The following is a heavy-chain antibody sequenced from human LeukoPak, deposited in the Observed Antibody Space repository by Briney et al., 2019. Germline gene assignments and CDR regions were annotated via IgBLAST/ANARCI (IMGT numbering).Heavy chain of an antibody. CDR2: ISGSGDGT. V-gene: IGHV3-64D*06. CDR1: GFSFSKYA. Sequence: GGSLRLSCSASGFSFSKYAMHWVRQAPGKGLEYVSSISGSGDGTYYADSMKGRFTISRDNSKNTLYLQMSSLTVEDTAVYYCVKDRGLVGSGWSNWFDPWGQGTLVTVSS. CDR3: VKDRGLVGSGWSNWFDP. J-gene: IGHJ5*02. D-gene: IGHD6-19*01.